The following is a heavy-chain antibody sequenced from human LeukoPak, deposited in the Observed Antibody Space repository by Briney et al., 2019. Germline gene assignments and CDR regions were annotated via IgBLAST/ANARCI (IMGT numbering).Heavy chain of an antibody. CDR2: INPNSGVT. CDR3: ARAHMTTVTLGDY. Sequence: ASVKVSCKVSGYTFTGYYMHWVRQAPGQGLEWMGWINPNSGVTNYAQKFQGRVTLTRDTPINTAYMEVSRLTFDDTAVYYCARAHMTTVTLGDYWGQGTLVTVAS. CDR1: GYTFTGYY. D-gene: IGHD4-11*01. J-gene: IGHJ4*02. V-gene: IGHV1-2*02.